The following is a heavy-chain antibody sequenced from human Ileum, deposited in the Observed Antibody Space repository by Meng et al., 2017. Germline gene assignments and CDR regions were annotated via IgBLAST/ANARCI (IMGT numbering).Heavy chain of an antibody. D-gene: IGHD5-12*01. V-gene: IGHV4-4*02. CDR2: IFHGGTT. CDR3: ARGIGDIRVGFDY. J-gene: IGHJ4*02. CDR1: GDSISSGNW. Sequence: VQLQESGPGLLKPSGTLSLTCAVSGDSISSGNWWNWVRQSPGKGLEWIGEIFHGGTTNYNPSLKNRVTLLMDKSKNQFSLQLTSVTAADTAVFYCARGIGDIRVGFDYWGQGILVTVSS.